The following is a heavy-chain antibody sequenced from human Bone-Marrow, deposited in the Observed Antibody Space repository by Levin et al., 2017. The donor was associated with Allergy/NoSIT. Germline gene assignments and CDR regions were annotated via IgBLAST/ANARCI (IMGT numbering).Heavy chain of an antibody. CDR1: GFTFNNYA. CDR3: AKTPAPRLQGSYPYFYYYMDV. Sequence: PGGSLRLSCVGSGFTFNNYAMNWVRQTPGKGLEWVSSIRGNGGTTYYADSVKGRFIISRDNSKNTLYLQMNSLRVEDTAVYYCAKTPAPRLQGSYPYFYYYMDVWGKGTTVTVSS. CDR2: IRGNGGTT. J-gene: IGHJ6*03. V-gene: IGHV3-23*01. D-gene: IGHD3-16*02.